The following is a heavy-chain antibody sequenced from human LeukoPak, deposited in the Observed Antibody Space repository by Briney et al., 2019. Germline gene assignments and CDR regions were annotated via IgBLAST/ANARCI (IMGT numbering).Heavy chain of an antibody. CDR3: ARDVWRRAFYYAMDV. V-gene: IGHV3-7*03. CDR2: IKQGGREE. J-gene: IGHJ6*02. CDR1: EFIFSDYW. Sequence: GGSLRLSCVASEFIFSDYWMSWVRQAPGKGLEWVANIKQGGREEKYVGSVKGRFAISRDNANSTLYLEMDSLRADDTALYFCARDVWRRAFYYAMDVWGQGTTVAVSS. D-gene: IGHD2-21*01.